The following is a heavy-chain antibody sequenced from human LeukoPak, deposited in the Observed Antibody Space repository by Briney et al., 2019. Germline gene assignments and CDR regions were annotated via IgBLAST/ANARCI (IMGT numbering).Heavy chain of an antibody. CDR3: AGGSGYYASGYYFDY. CDR1: GFTFSSYS. CDR2: IGSSSSYI. D-gene: IGHD3-10*01. V-gene: IGHV3-21*01. J-gene: IGHJ4*02. Sequence: PGGSLRLSCAASGFTFSSYSMNWVRQAPGKGLEWVSSIGSSSSYIYYADSVKGRFTISRDNAKNSLSLQMNSLRAEDTAVYYCAGGSGYYASGYYFDYWGQGTLVTVSS.